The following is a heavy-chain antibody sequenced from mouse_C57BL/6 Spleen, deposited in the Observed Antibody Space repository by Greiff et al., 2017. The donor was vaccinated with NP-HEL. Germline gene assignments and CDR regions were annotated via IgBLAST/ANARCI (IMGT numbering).Heavy chain of an antibody. J-gene: IGHJ4*01. CDR2: INPNNGGT. D-gene: IGHD3-2*02. CDR1: GYTFTDYN. CDR3: ARGGDSSGNYYAMDY. Sequence: EVKLMESGPELVKPGASVKIPCKASGYTFTDYNMDWVKQSHGKSLEWIGDINPNNGGTIYNQKFKGKATLTVDKSSSTAYMELRSLTSEDTAVYYCARGGDSSGNYYAMDYWGQGTSVTVSS. V-gene: IGHV1-18*01.